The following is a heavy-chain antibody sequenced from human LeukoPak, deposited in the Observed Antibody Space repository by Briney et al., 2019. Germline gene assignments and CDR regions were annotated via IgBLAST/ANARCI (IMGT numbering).Heavy chain of an antibody. J-gene: IGHJ4*02. CDR1: GFTFSNAW. V-gene: IGHV3-15*01. D-gene: IGHD3-10*01. Sequence: KSGGSLRLSCAASGFTFSNAWMSWVRQAPGEGLEWVSRIKSRIDGGTADYAAPVKGRFTISRDDSKNTLYLQMDSLKTEDTAIYYCSTRTLLWFGDLFDYWGQGTLVTVSS. CDR3: STRTLLWFGDLFDY. CDR2: IKSRIDGGTA.